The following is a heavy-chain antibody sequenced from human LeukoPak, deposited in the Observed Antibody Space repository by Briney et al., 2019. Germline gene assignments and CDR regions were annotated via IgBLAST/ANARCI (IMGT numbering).Heavy chain of an antibody. CDR3: ARALLRYFDWLKFDP. J-gene: IGHJ5*02. V-gene: IGHV4-59*01. CDR1: GGSISSYY. Sequence: SETLSLTCTVSGGSISSYYWSWIRQPAGKGLEWIGYIYYSGSTNYNPSLKSRVTISVDTSKNQFSLKLSSVTAADTAVYYCARALLRYFDWLKFDPWGQGTLVTVSS. D-gene: IGHD3-9*01. CDR2: IYYSGST.